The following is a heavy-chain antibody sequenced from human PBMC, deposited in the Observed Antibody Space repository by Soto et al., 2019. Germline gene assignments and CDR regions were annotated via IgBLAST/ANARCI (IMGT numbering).Heavy chain of an antibody. Sequence: PGGSLRLSCAASGLTVSGDYISWVRQAPGKGLEWVSVIYSGDATYYADSVRGRFTISRDNSKNTLFLQMNSLRAEDTAVYYCATAPWSGSYWGQGTLVTVSS. V-gene: IGHV3-53*01. CDR2: IYSGDAT. J-gene: IGHJ4*02. D-gene: IGHD3-3*01. CDR3: ATAPWSGSY. CDR1: GLTVSGDY.